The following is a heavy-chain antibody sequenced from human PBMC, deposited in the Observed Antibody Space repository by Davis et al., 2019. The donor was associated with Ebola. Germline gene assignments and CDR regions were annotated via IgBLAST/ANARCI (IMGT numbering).Heavy chain of an antibody. CDR1: AFTFSSYA. D-gene: IGHD2/OR15-2a*01. J-gene: IGHJ4*02. Sequence: PAGSLTLSCAASAFTFSSYAMHWVRQAPGKGLEWVAVISYDGSNKYYADSVKGRFTISRDNSKNTLYLQMNSLRAEDTAVYYCARQRNWYWGQGTLVTVSS. V-gene: IGHV3-30-3*01. CDR2: ISYDGSNK. CDR3: ARQRNWY.